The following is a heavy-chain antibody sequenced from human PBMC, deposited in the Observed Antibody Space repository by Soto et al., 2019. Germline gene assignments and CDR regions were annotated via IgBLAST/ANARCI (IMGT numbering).Heavy chain of an antibody. CDR1: GGSISSYY. Sequence: SETLSLTCTVSGGSISSYYWSWIRQPPGKGLEWIGYIYYSGSTNYNPSLKSRVTISVDTSKNQFSLKLSSVTAADTAVYYCARAQSCSGGSCYSLDYYYYYMDVWGKGTTVTVSS. V-gene: IGHV4-59*01. CDR2: IYYSGST. D-gene: IGHD2-15*01. J-gene: IGHJ6*03. CDR3: ARAQSCSGGSCYSLDYYYYYMDV.